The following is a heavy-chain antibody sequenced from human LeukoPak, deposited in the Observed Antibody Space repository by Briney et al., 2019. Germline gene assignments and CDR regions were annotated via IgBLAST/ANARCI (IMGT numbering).Heavy chain of an antibody. V-gene: IGHV4-39*01. D-gene: IGHD4-11*01. J-gene: IGHJ4*02. CDR2: IYYSGST. Sequence: SETLSLTCTVSDGSISSSSYYWGWIRQPPGKGLEWIGSIYYSGSTYYNPSLKSRVTISVDTSKNQFSLKLSSVTAADTAVYYCARRGPESTTGDYWGQGTLVTVSS. CDR1: DGSISSSSYY. CDR3: ARRGPESTTGDY.